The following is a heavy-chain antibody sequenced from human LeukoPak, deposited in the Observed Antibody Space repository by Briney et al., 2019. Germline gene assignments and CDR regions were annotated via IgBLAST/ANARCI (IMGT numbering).Heavy chain of an antibody. CDR1: GFTLSAYW. CDR2: SKYDGTTT. CDR3: AKSDYFDP. J-gene: IGHJ5*02. V-gene: IGHV3-74*03. D-gene: IGHD4/OR15-4a*01. Sequence: PGGSLRLSCKASGFTLSAYWMSWVRQAPGKGLVWVARSKYDGTTTTYADSVKGRFTISRDNPKNTLYLQMSSLRADDTAVYYCAKSDYFDPWGQGTVVTVSS.